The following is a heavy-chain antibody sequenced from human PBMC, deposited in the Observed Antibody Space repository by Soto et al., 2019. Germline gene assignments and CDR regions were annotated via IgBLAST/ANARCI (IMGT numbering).Heavy chain of an antibody. CDR3: AKRTVGGSYYFQH. J-gene: IGHJ1*01. CDR2: IYSGGST. CDR1: EVKISDHC. V-gene: IGHV3-53*01. Sequence: GVSLRDCNAAAEVKISDHCSSRIIKKQGKGLEWVSVIYSGGSTYYADSVKGRFTISRDNSKNTLYLQMNSLRAEDTAVHYCAKRTVGGSYYFQHWGQGTLVNVSS. D-gene: IGHD1-26*01.